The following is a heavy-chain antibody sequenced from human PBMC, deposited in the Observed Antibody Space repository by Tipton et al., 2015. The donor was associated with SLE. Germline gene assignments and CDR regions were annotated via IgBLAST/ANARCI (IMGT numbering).Heavy chain of an antibody. CDR2: IIPIFGTA. Sequence: QLVQSGAEVKKPGSSVKVSCKASGGTFSSYAISWVRQAPGQGLEWMGGIIPIFGTANYAQKFHGRVTITADESTSTVYMDLSGLTSEDTAIYYCAREADYCTNGVCHLDSWGQGTLLTVSS. J-gene: IGHJ4*02. CDR3: AREADYCTNGVCHLDS. V-gene: IGHV1-69*01. CDR1: GGTFSSYA. D-gene: IGHD2-8*01.